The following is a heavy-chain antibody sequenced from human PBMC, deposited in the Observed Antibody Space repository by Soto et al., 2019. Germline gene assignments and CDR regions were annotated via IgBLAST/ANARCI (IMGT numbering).Heavy chain of an antibody. Sequence: GESLKISCKGSGYSFAGYWITWVRQKPGKGLEWMGRIDPSDSQTYYSPSFRGHVTISATKSITTVFLQWSSLRASDTAMYYCARMPVYYDFWSGYPTRNADNWFDPWGQGTLVTVSS. J-gene: IGHJ5*02. CDR2: IDPSDSQT. CDR1: GYSFAGYW. D-gene: IGHD3-3*01. CDR3: ARMPVYYDFWSGYPTRNADNWFDP. V-gene: IGHV5-10-1*01.